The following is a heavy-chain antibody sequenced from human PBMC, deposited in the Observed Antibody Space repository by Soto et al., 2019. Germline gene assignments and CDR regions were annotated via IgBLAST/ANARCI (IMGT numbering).Heavy chain of an antibody. D-gene: IGHD3-10*01. Sequence: EVQLVESGGGLVKPGGSLRLSCAASGFTFSSYSMNWVRQAPGKGLEWVSSISSSSSYIYYADSVRGRFTISRDNAKNSLYLQMNSLRAEDTAVYYCARGTMVRGGGMDVLGQGTTVTVSS. CDR1: GFTFSSYS. J-gene: IGHJ6*02. CDR3: ARGTMVRGGGMDV. V-gene: IGHV3-21*01. CDR2: ISSSSSYI.